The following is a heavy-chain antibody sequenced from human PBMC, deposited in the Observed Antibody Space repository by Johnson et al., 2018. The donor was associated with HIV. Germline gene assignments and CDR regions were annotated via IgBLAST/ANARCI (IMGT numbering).Heavy chain of an antibody. CDR1: GFTFSSYA. Sequence: EVQLVESGGGLVQPGGSLRLSCAASGFTFSSYAMSWVRQAPGKGLEWVSAISGSGSTIYYADSVKGRFTISRDNAKNSLYLQMNSLRAEDTAVYYCARVVSSLTSPPDIWGQGTMVTVSS. CDR3: ARVVSSLTSPPDI. V-gene: IGHV3-48*04. D-gene: IGHD6-6*01. J-gene: IGHJ3*02. CDR2: ISGSGSTI.